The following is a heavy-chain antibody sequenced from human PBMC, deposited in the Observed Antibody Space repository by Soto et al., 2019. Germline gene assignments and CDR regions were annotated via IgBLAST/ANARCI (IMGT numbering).Heavy chain of an antibody. V-gene: IGHV3-30*18. CDR1: GFTFSSYG. CDR2: ISYDGSNK. J-gene: IGHJ4*02. D-gene: IGHD2-15*01. CDR3: AKDPLYCSGGSCYPSYFDY. Sequence: GGSLRLSCAASGFTFSSYGMHWVRQAPGKGLEWVAVISYDGSNKYYADSVKGRFTISRDNSKNTLYLQMNSLRAEDTAVYYCAKDPLYCSGGSCYPSYFDYWGQGTLVTVSS.